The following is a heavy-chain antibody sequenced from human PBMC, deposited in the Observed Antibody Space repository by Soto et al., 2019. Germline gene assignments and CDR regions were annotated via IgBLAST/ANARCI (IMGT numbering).Heavy chain of an antibody. CDR1: GFTFSSYA. D-gene: IGHD3-22*01. CDR2: ISGTGDST. Sequence: EVQLLESGGGLVQPGGSLRLSCAASGFTFSSYAMSWVRQAPGKGLEWVSAISGTGDSTYYADSVKGRFTISRDNSKNTLYLQIDSAIAVNTAGYHCAKDRDISGYSYRNYWGQGTLVNVSS. CDR3: AKDRDISGYSYRNY. J-gene: IGHJ4*02. V-gene: IGHV3-23*01.